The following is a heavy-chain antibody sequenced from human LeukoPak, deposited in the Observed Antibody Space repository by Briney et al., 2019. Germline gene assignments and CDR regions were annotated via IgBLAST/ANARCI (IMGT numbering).Heavy chain of an antibody. CDR1: GGSISSYY. V-gene: IGHV4-59*01. CDR2: IYYSGST. Sequence: PSETLSLTCTVSGGSISSYYWSWIRQPPGKGLEWIGYIYYSGSTNYNPSLKSRVTISVDTSKNQFSLKLSSVTAADTAVYYCASHDFSSFGYAFDIWGQGTMVTVSS. D-gene: IGHD3-16*01. CDR3: ASHDFSSFGYAFDI. J-gene: IGHJ3*02.